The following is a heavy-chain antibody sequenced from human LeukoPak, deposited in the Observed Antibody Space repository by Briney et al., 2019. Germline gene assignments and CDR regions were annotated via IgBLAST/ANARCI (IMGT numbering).Heavy chain of an antibody. CDR3: AREASLDDYGDYVFDY. CDR2: ISSSSSYI. D-gene: IGHD4-17*01. Sequence: GGSLRLSCAASGFTFSSYSMNWARQAPGKGLEWVSSISSSSSYIYYADSVKGRFTISRDNAKNSLYLQMNSLRAEDTAVYYCAREASLDDYGDYVFDYWGQGTLVTVSS. V-gene: IGHV3-21*01. CDR1: GFTFSSYS. J-gene: IGHJ4*02.